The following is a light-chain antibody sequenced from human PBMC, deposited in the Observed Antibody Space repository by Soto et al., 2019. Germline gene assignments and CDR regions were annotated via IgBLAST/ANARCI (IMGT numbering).Light chain of an antibody. J-gene: IGKJ5*01. Sequence: EIVLTQSPATLSLSPGERATLSCRASQSVSSYLAWYQQKPXXAPRLLIYDASNRATGIPARFSGSGSGTDFTLTISSLEPEDFAVYYCQQRSNWPPRVTFGQGTRLEIK. CDR3: QQRSNWPPRVT. V-gene: IGKV3-11*01. CDR2: DAS. CDR1: QSVSSY.